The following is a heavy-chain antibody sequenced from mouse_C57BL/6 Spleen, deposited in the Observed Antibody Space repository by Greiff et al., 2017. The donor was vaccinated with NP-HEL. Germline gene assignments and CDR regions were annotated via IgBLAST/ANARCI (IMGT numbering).Heavy chain of an antibody. J-gene: IGHJ1*03. Sequence: QVQLQQSGAELVMPGASVKLSCKASGYTFTSYWMHWVKQRPGQGLEWIGEIDPSDSYTNYNQKFKGKSTLTVDKSSSTAYMQLSSLTSEDSAVYYCARRGIPRYFDVWGTGTTVTVSS. CDR3: ARRGIPRYFDV. V-gene: IGHV1-69*01. CDR1: GYTFTSYW. CDR2: IDPSDSYT.